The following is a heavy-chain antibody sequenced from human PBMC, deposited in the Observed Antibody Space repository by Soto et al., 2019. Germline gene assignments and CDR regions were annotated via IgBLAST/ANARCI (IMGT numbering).Heavy chain of an antibody. J-gene: IGHJ4*02. CDR1: GYTFTSYA. D-gene: IGHD2-15*01. Sequence: QVQLVQSGAEVKKPGASVKVSCKASGYTFTSYAMHWVRQAPGQRLEWMGWINAGNGNTKYSQKFQGRVNITRDTSASTAYMELSSQRSEDTAVYYCARGPGGPDGPGDYWGQGTLVTVSS. CDR2: INAGNGNT. V-gene: IGHV1-3*01. CDR3: ARGPGGPDGPGDY.